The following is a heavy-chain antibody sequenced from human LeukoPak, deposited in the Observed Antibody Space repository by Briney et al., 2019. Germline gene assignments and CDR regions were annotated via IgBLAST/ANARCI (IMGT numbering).Heavy chain of an antibody. CDR3: ARRINDALDI. Sequence: SQTLSLTCTVSGGSISSGGYYWSWIRQHPGKGLEWIGYIYYSGSTYYNPSLKSRVTISVDTSKNQFSLKLSSVTAADTAVYYCARRINDALDIWGQGTMVTVTS. D-gene: IGHD3-3*02. CDR2: IYYSGST. J-gene: IGHJ3*02. CDR1: GGSISSGGYY. V-gene: IGHV4-31*03.